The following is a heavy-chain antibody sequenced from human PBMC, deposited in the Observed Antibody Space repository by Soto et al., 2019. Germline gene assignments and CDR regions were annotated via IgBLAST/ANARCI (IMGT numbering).Heavy chain of an antibody. D-gene: IGHD6-19*01. CDR1: GGSITGYY. Sequence: SETLSLTCSVSGGSITGYYWNWIRQPPGKGLEWVGHIYGSGSTNYNPSLQSRVTISVDTSKVQFSLSLTSVTAADTAVYYCARASLAEGPEAYWGQGILVTAPQ. CDR3: ARASLAEGPEAY. CDR2: IYGSGST. V-gene: IGHV4-59*12. J-gene: IGHJ4*02.